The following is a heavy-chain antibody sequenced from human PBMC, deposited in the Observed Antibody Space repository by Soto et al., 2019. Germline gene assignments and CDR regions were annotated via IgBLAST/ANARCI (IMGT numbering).Heavy chain of an antibody. V-gene: IGHV3-30-3*01. CDR3: ARDEGTYYYDSSGYRNYYYYGMDV. J-gene: IGHJ6*02. D-gene: IGHD3-22*01. Sequence: QAGGSLRLSCAASGFTFSSYAMHWVRQAPGKGLEWVAVISYDGSNKYYADSVKGRFTISRDNSKNTLYLQMNSLRAEDTAVYYCARDEGTYYYDSSGYRNYYYYGMDVWGQGTTVTVSS. CDR1: GFTFSSYA. CDR2: ISYDGSNK.